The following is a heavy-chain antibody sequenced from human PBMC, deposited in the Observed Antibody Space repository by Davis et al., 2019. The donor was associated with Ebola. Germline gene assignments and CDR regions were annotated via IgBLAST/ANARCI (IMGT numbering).Heavy chain of an antibody. J-gene: IGHJ4*02. D-gene: IGHD2-15*01. Sequence: GGSLRLSCAASGFTVSSNYMNWVRQAPGKGLEWVSVIYSGGDTYYPGSVKGRFTISRENAKNSLYLQMNSLRAGDTAVYYCAKSHCSGGSCPYYFDFWGQGTQVTVSS. CDR2: IYSGGDT. CDR3: AKSHCSGGSCPYYFDF. CDR1: GFTVSSNY. V-gene: IGHV3-53*01.